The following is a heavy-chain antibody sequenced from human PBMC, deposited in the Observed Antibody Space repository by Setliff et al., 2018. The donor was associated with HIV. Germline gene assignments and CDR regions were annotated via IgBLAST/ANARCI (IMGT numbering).Heavy chain of an antibody. CDR2: IYQSGTT. J-gene: IGHJ6*03. Sequence: PSETLSLTCTVSGGSISSGTYYWGWIRQPPGKGLEWIGNIYQSGTTYYNSSLTSRVTMSVDTSKKHFSLRLTSVTAADTAVYFCARGVIETDYDYVDIYYYNYMDVWGKGTTVTVSS. CDR3: ARGVIETDYDYVDIYYYNYMDV. D-gene: IGHD5-12*01. V-gene: IGHV4-39*02. CDR1: GGSISSGTYY.